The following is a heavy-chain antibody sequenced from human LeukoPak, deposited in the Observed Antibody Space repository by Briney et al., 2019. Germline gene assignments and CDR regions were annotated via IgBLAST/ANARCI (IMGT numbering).Heavy chain of an antibody. J-gene: IGHJ4*02. CDR3: ARGLGDYYDTSGYYYAVPAY. D-gene: IGHD3-22*01. V-gene: IGHV1-8*01. CDR1: GYTFTTYD. CDR2: MNPNSGDT. Sequence: ASVKVSCKASGYTFTTYDITWVRQATGQGLEWMGWMNPNSGDTAYAQKFQGRVAMTRDTSIGTAYMELSSLRSEDTAVYYCARGLGDYYDTSGYYYAVPAYWGQGTLVTVSS.